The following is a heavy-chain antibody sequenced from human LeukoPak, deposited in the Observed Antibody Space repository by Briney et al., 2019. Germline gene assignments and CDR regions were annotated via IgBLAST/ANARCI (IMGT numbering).Heavy chain of an antibody. Sequence: PGGSLRLSCAASGFTFSTYWMTWVRQAPGKGLEWVANIKEDGSREYYGDSVKGRFTISRDNAKNSLYLQMDSLRAEDTAVYYCARDSRQQLDYFDHWGQGTLVTVSS. J-gene: IGHJ4*02. CDR1: GFTFSTYW. CDR2: IKEDGSRE. CDR3: ARDSRQQLDYFDH. V-gene: IGHV3-7*01. D-gene: IGHD6-13*01.